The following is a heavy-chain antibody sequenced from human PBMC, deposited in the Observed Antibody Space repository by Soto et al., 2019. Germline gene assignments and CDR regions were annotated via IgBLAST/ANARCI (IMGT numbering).Heavy chain of an antibody. J-gene: IGHJ6*02. Sequence: ASVKVSCKASGYTFTNFGISWVRQAPGQGLEWMGWISGYNGDTNYAQKFQGRVTMTVDTSTTTAFMELTSLTSDDRAVYYCAKNGQPPYYYYGMDVWGQGTTVTVPS. CDR1: GYTFTNFG. CDR2: ISGYNGDT. V-gene: IGHV1-18*01. CDR3: AKNGQPPYYYYGMDV. D-gene: IGHD2-8*01.